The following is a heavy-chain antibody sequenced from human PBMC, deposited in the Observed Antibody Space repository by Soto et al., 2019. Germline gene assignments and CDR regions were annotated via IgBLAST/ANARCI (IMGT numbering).Heavy chain of an antibody. V-gene: IGHV3-23*01. CDR1: GFTFSSYA. Sequence: EVQLLESGGGLVQPGGSLRLSCAASGFTFSSYAMSWVRQAPGKGLEWVAAISGSGGRTYYADSVKGRFTISRDNSKNTLYLQMNSLRAEDTAVYYCAALIVVFMYPDYWGQGTLVTVSS. J-gene: IGHJ4*02. CDR2: ISGSGGRT. CDR3: AALIVVFMYPDY. D-gene: IGHD3-22*01.